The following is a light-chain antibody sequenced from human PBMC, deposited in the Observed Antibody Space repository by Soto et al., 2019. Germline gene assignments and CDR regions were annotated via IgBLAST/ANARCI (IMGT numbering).Light chain of an antibody. V-gene: IGKV3-15*01. CDR2: GAS. J-gene: IGKJ4*01. CDR3: QQYADWPPLT. CDR1: QSVSSN. Sequence: EIVMTQSPATLSVSPGDRATLSCRASQSVSSNLAWYQQKPGQAPRLVIYGASTRATAIPARFSGSGSGTEFTLTISSLQSEDFAVYYCQQYADWPPLTFGGGTKVEIK.